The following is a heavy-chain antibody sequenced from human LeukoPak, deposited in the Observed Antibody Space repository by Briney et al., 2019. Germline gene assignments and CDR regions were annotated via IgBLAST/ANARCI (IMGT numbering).Heavy chain of an antibody. CDR2: ISGSGQTT. Sequence: HSGGSLRLSCAASGFTFSNYAINWVRQAPGQGLEWVSVISGSGQTTYYADSVKGRFTISRDNSKNTLYLQMNSLRAEDTAVYYCAKDKGRSRELSSLDYWGQGTLVTVSS. V-gene: IGHV3-23*01. D-gene: IGHD3-16*02. CDR1: GFTFSNYA. J-gene: IGHJ4*02. CDR3: AKDKGRSRELSSLDY.